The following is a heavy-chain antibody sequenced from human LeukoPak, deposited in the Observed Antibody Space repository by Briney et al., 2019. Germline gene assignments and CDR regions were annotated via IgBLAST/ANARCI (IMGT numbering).Heavy chain of an antibody. V-gene: IGHV4-59*01. CDR2: TYYSGST. J-gene: IGHJ4*02. CDR1: GGSISGYY. Sequence: SETLSLTCTVSGGSISGYYWSWIRQPPGKGLEWIGYTYYSGSTNYNPSLKSRVTISVDTSKNQFSLKLSSVTAADTAVYYCARGDSSTWVYWGQGTLVTVSS. D-gene: IGHD6-6*01. CDR3: ARGDSSTWVY.